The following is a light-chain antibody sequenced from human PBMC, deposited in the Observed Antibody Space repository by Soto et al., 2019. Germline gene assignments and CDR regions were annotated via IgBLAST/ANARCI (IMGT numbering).Light chain of an antibody. V-gene: IGKV1-5*01. CDR2: DAS. J-gene: IGKJ1*01. CDR3: QQYNSYSWT. Sequence: DIQMTQSPSTLSASVGDRVTITCRASQSISSRLDWYQQKPGKTPKLLIYDASSLESGVPSRLRCRRTGTEIAVNMSGHHPDRFGTYYCQQYNSYSWTFGQGTKVEIK. CDR1: QSISSR.